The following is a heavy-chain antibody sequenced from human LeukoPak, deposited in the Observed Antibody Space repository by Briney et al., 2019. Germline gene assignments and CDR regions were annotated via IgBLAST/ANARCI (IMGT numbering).Heavy chain of an antibody. CDR2: IFHTGST. D-gene: IGHD3-9*01. V-gene: IGHV4-59*01. J-gene: IGHJ2*01. CDR1: GDSFSSFH. Sequence: SETPSLTCSVSGDSFSSFHWHWIRQPPGKGLEWIGYIFHTGSTNYNPSVGRRVTMSVDTSKNQFSLHLTSVTAADTAVYYCAKVPGRYLDFLWYFDLWGRGPLVNVSS. CDR3: AKVPGRYLDFLWYFDL.